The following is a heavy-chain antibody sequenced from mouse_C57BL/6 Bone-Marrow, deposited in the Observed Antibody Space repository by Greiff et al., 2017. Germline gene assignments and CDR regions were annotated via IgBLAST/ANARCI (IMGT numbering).Heavy chain of an antibody. CDR2: IWSDGST. CDR3: ARHENYGRGYAMDY. Sequence: QVQLKESGPGLVAPSQTLSLTCTVSGFSLTSYGVPWVRQPPGKGLEWLVVIWSDGSTTYNSALKSSLSTSKDNSKSQVFLKMNSLQTDDTARYDCARHENYGRGYAMDYWGQGTSVTVSS. D-gene: IGHD1-1*01. J-gene: IGHJ4*01. CDR1: GFSLTSYG. V-gene: IGHV2-6-1*01.